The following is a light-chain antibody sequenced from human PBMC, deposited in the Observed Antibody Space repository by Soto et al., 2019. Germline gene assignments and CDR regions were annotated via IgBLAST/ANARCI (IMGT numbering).Light chain of an antibody. Sequence: DIQMTQSPSSLSASVGDRVTITCRASQNISSYLNWYQQKPGKAPKLLIYAASSLQSGVPSRFSGSGSGTDFTLTISSLQPEDFATYYCQQSYSTLIFTFGPGTKVDIK. CDR2: AAS. J-gene: IGKJ3*01. CDR1: QNISSY. CDR3: QQSYSTLIFT. V-gene: IGKV1-39*01.